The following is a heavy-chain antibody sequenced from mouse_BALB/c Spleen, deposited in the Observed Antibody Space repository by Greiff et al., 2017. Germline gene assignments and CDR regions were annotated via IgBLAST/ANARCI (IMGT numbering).Heavy chain of an antibody. CDR3: DRNDYDDAMDY. CDR1: GFSFTSNG. D-gene: IGHD2-4*01. Sequence: QVQLQQSGPGLVQPSQSLSFSCTVSGFSFTSNGVHWVRQSPGKGLEWLGVIWSGGSTEYNAAFISRLSISKDNSKSHVFFKMNSLQANDTAIYYCDRNDYDDAMDYWGQGTSVTVSS. V-gene: IGHV2-2*02. CDR2: IWSGGST. J-gene: IGHJ4*01.